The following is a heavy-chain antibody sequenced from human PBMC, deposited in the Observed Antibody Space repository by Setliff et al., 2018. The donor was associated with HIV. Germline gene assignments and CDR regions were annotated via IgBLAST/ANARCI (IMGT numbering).Heavy chain of an antibody. CDR2: INHSGST. CDR1: GGSFSGYF. D-gene: IGHD2-8*01. J-gene: IGHJ4*02. V-gene: IGHV4-34*01. CDR3: ATGLIMAPDY. Sequence: SETLSLTCAVYGGSFSGYFWSWIRQPPGKGLEWIGQINHSGSTNYNPSLRSRVTISIGTSKNQFSLKLSSVTAADTAVYYCATGLIMAPDYWGQGSQVTAPQ.